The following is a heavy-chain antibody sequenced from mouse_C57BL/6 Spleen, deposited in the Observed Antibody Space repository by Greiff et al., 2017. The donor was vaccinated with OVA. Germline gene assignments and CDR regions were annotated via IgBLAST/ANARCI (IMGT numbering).Heavy chain of an antibody. CDR1: GFSLTSYG. Sequence: QVQLQQSGPGLVQPSQRLSITCTVSGFSLTSYGVHWVRQSPGKGLEWLGVIWSGGSTDYNAAFISRLSISKDNSKSQVFFKMNSLQADDTAIYYCARDDGYPYYAMDYWGQGTSVTVSS. CDR2: IWSGGST. V-gene: IGHV2-2*01. J-gene: IGHJ4*01. D-gene: IGHD2-3*01. CDR3: ARDDGYPYYAMDY.